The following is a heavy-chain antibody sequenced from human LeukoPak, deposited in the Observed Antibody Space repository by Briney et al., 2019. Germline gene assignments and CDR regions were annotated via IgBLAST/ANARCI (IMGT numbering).Heavy chain of an antibody. D-gene: IGHD3-22*01. CDR1: GFTFGDYA. Sequence: GGSLRLSCTASGFTFGDYAMSWVRQAPGKGLEWVGFIRSKAYGGTTEYAASVKGRFTISGDDSKSIAYLQMNSLKTEDTAVYYCTREDPRGYCDSSGQDYWGQGTLVTVSS. J-gene: IGHJ4*02. V-gene: IGHV3-49*04. CDR3: TREDPRGYCDSSGQDY. CDR2: IRSKAYGGTT.